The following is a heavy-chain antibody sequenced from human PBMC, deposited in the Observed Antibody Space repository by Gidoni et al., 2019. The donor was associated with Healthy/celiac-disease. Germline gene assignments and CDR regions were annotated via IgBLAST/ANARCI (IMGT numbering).Heavy chain of an antibody. J-gene: IGHJ6*02. CDR1: GGSISSYY. CDR3: ARGALEVDGMDV. V-gene: IGHV4-59*01. Sequence: QVQLQESGPGLVKPSETLSLTCTVPGGSISSYYWSWIRQPPGKGLEWIGYIYYSGSTNYNPSLKSRVTISVDTSKNQFSLKLSSVTAADTAVYYCARGALEVDGMDVWGQGTTVTVSS. CDR2: IYYSGST.